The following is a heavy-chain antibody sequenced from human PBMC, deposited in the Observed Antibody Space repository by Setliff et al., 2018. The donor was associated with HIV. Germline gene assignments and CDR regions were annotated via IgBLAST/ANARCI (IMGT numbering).Heavy chain of an antibody. Sequence: SVKVSCKASGGTFSSYAISWVRRAPGQGPEWMGAIIPIFGTTKYAQRFQGRVTITADASTSTAYMELSSLRSEDTAVYYCATNREQLTMTYYYYYMDVWGKGTTVTVSS. CDR3: ATNREQLTMTYYYYYMDV. CDR1: GGTFSSYA. J-gene: IGHJ6*03. CDR2: IIPIFGTT. V-gene: IGHV1-69*13. D-gene: IGHD6-13*01.